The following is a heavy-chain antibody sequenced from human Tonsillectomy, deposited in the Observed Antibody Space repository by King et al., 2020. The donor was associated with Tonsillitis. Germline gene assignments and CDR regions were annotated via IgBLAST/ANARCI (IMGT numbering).Heavy chain of an antibody. CDR3: ARDLSVVVYYYYGMDV. Sequence: VQLVQSGGGVVQPGRSLRLSCAASGFTFSSYAMHWVRQAPGKGLEWVAVISYDGSNKYYADSVKGRFTISRDNSKNTLYLQMNSLRAEDTAVYYCARDLSVVVYYYYGMDVWGQGTTVTVSS. CDR1: GFTFSSYA. D-gene: IGHD3-22*01. J-gene: IGHJ6*02. CDR2: ISYDGSNK. V-gene: IGHV3-30-3*01.